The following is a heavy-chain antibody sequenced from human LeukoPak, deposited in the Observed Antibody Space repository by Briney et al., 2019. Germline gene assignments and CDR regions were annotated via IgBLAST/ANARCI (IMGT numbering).Heavy chain of an antibody. J-gene: IGHJ4*02. CDR2: IYYRGST. Sequence: SETLSLTCTVSGGSISSSNYYWGWIRQPPGKGLEWIGSIYYRGSTYYNPSLKSRVTISVDTSKNQFSLKLSSVTAADTAVYYCARGDGSGNYKDYWGQGTLVTVSS. CDR1: GGSISSSNYY. D-gene: IGHD3-10*01. CDR3: ARGDGSGNYKDY. V-gene: IGHV4-39*07.